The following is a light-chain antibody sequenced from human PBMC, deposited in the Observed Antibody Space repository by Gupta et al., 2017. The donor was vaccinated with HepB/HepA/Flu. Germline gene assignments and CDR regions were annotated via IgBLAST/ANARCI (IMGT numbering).Light chain of an antibody. Sequence: DIQMTQSPSTLSASVGDRVTITCRASQSISSWLAWYQQKPGKGPKLRIYKASSLESGVPSRCSGSGSGTEFTLTISSLQPDDFATYYCQQYNSYSKTFGQGTKVEIK. CDR2: KAS. CDR1: QSISSW. CDR3: QQYNSYSKT. J-gene: IGKJ1*01. V-gene: IGKV1-5*03.